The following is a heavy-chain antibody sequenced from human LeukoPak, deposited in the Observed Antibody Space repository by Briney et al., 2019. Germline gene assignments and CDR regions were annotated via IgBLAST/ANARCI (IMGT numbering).Heavy chain of an antibody. Sequence: GGSLRLSCAASGFTFTNYAMSWVRRAPGKGLEWVLGISNWGTSTYYADSVKGRFTISRDNSKNTLYLQMNSLRAEDMAVYYCAKDKSGIGYYFDYWGQGTLVTVSA. CDR3: AKDKSGIGYYFDY. CDR1: GFTFTNYA. V-gene: IGHV3-23*01. CDR2: ISNWGTST. D-gene: IGHD3-22*01. J-gene: IGHJ4*02.